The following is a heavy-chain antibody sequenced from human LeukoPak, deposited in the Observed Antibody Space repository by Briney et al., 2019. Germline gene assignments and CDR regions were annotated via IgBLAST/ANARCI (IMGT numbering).Heavy chain of an antibody. CDR2: IYTSGST. CDR3: ARVTTIFGVVTDNFDY. J-gene: IGHJ4*02. CDR1: GGSISSGSYY. D-gene: IGHD3-3*01. V-gene: IGHV4-61*02. Sequence: SETLSLTCSVSGGSISSGSYYWSWIRQPGGKGLEWIGRIYTSGSTNYNPSLKSRVTISVDTSKNQFSLKLSSVTAEDTAVYYCARVTTIFGVVTDNFDYWGRGTLVTVSS.